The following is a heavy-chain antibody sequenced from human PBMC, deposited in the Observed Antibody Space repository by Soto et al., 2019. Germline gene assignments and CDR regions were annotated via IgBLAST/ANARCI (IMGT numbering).Heavy chain of an antibody. CDR3: ARDRGYGALYNWFDP. J-gene: IGHJ5*02. Sequence: QVQLQESGPGLVKPSETLSLTCTVSGGSISSYYWSWIRQPPGKGLEWIGYIYYSGSTNYNPSLKSRVTISVDTSKNQFSLKLSSVTAADTAVYYCARDRGYGALYNWFDPWGQGTLVTVSS. D-gene: IGHD4-17*01. CDR2: IYYSGST. CDR1: GGSISSYY. V-gene: IGHV4-59*01.